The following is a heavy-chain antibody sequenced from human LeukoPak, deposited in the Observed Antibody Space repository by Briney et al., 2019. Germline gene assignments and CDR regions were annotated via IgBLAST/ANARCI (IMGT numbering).Heavy chain of an antibody. V-gene: IGHV4-4*02. CDR2: INHSGST. Sequence: SETLSLTCAVSGGSISSSNWWSWVRQPPGKGLEWIGEINHSGSTNYNPSLKSRVTISVDTSKNQFSLKLSSVTAADTAVYYCARVLFARSWYSQVFEAPYYYYGMDVWGQGTTVTVSS. CDR1: GGSISSSNW. J-gene: IGHJ6*02. D-gene: IGHD6-13*01. CDR3: ARVLFARSWYSQVFEAPYYYYGMDV.